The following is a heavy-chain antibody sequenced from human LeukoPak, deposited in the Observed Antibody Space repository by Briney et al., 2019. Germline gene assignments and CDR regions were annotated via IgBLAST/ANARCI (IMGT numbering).Heavy chain of an antibody. V-gene: IGHV1-69*04. CDR2: IIPILGIA. CDR3: ARALVDGDLDP. CDR1: GGTFSSYA. Sequence: GASVKVSCKASGGTFSSYAISWVRQAPGQGLEWMGRIIPILGIANYAQKFQGRVTITADKSTSTAYMELSSLRSDDTAVYYCARALVDGDLDPWGQGTLVTVSS. D-gene: IGHD3-10*01. J-gene: IGHJ5*02.